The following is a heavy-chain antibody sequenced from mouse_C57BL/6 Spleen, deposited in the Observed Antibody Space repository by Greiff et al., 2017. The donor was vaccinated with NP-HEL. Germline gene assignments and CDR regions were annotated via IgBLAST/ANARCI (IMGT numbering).Heavy chain of an antibody. D-gene: IGHD4-1*01. CDR2: ISSGSSTI. Sequence: EVQGVESGGGLVKPGGSLKLSCAASGFTFSDYGMHWVRQAPEKGLEWVAYISSGSSTIYYADTVKGRFTISRDNAKNTLFLQMTSLRSEDTAMYYCARSPGTAWFAYWGQGTLVTVSA. J-gene: IGHJ3*01. CDR3: ARSPGTAWFAY. CDR1: GFTFSDYG. V-gene: IGHV5-17*01.